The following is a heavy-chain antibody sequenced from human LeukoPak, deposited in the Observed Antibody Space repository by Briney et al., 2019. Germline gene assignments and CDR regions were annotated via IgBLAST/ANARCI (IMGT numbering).Heavy chain of an antibody. CDR2: ISAYNGNT. J-gene: IGHJ4*02. V-gene: IGHV1-18*01. D-gene: IGHD3-3*01. Sequence: SVKVSCKASGYTFTSYGISWVRQAPGQGLEWMGWISAYNGNTNYAQKLQGRVTMTRDTSTSTVYMELSSLRSEDTAVYYCARVFGVVIMAPGYWGQGTLVTVSS. CDR3: ARVFGVVIMAPGY. CDR1: GYTFTSYG.